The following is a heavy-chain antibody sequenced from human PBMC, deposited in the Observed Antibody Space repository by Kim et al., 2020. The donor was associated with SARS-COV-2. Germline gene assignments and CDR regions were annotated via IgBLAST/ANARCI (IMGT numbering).Heavy chain of an antibody. V-gene: IGHV3-30*18. J-gene: IGHJ6*02. CDR2: ISYDGSNK. CDR3: AKDVLLWFGELFGIEYYYGMDV. CDR1: GFTFSSYG. Sequence: GGSLRLSCAASGFTFSSYGMHWVRQAPGKGLEWVAVISYDGSNKYYADSVKGRFTISRDNSKNTLYLQMNSLRAEDTAVYYCAKDVLLWFGELFGIEYYYGMDVWGQGTTVTVSS. D-gene: IGHD3-10*01.